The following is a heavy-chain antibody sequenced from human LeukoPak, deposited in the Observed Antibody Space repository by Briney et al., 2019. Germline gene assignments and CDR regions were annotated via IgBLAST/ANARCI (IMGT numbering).Heavy chain of an antibody. Sequence: ASVKVSCKASGYTFTTYGISWVRQAPGQGLEWMGWISGYNGNTNYAQKFQGRVTMTTDTSTTTAYMDVRSLRSDDTAVYYCARGSYYGDPVDYWGQGTLVTVSS. D-gene: IGHD4-17*01. J-gene: IGHJ4*02. CDR1: GYTFTTYG. CDR2: ISGYNGNT. CDR3: ARGSYYGDPVDY. V-gene: IGHV1-18*01.